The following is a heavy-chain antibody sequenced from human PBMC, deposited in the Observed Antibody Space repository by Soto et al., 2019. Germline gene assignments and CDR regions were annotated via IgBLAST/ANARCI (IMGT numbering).Heavy chain of an antibody. CDR3: AKGGGAYCGGDCRYYFDF. D-gene: IGHD2-21*02. CDR2: ISYDGSNK. CDR1: RFTFSGYG. J-gene: IGHJ4*01. Sequence: QVQLVESGGGVVQPGRSLRLSCAASRFTFSGYGMHWVRQAPGKGLEGVAVISYDGSNKFYADSVKGRFTISRDNAKNTLYVGMNSLRAEDTAVYYGAKGGGAYCGGDCRYYFDFWGQGTLGPVFS. V-gene: IGHV3-30*18.